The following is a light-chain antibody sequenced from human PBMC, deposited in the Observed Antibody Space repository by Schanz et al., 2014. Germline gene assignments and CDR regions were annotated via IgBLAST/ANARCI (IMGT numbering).Light chain of an antibody. CDR1: ESLSSRF. Sequence: ENVLTQSPGTLSLSPGERATLSCRASESLSSRFLAWYQQKPGQAPRLLIFDASNRATGIPDRFSGSGSVTDFTLTISRLEPEDSAVYYCQQFGGSPLTFGAGTKVDIK. CDR3: QQFGGSPLT. CDR2: DAS. J-gene: IGKJ4*01. V-gene: IGKV3-20*01.